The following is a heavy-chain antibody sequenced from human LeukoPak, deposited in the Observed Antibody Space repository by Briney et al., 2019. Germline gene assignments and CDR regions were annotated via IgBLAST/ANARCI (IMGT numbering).Heavy chain of an antibody. V-gene: IGHV4-61*02. CDR2: IYTSGST. D-gene: IGHD3-22*01. CDR3: ARETPPEVVIDDAFDI. Sequence: PSETLSLTCTVSGGSISSGSYYWSWIRQPAGKGLEWIGRIYTSGSTNYNPSLKSRVTISVDTSKNQFSLKLSSVTAADTAVYYCARETPPEVVIDDAFDIWGQGTMVTVSS. J-gene: IGHJ3*02. CDR1: GGSISSGSYY.